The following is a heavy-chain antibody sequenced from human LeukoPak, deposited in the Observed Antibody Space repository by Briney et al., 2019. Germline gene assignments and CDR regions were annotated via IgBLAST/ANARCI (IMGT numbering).Heavy chain of an antibody. CDR3: ARLDQYYDILTGYRPWDAFDI. CDR2: INHSGST. D-gene: IGHD3-9*01. J-gene: IGHJ3*02. CDR1: GGSFSVYY. Sequence: SETLSLTCAVYGGSFSVYYWSWIRHPPGKGLEWIGEINHSGSTNYNPSLKSRVTISVDTSKNQFSLKLSSVTAADTAVYYCARLDQYYDILTGYRPWDAFDIWGQGTMVTVSS. V-gene: IGHV4-34*01.